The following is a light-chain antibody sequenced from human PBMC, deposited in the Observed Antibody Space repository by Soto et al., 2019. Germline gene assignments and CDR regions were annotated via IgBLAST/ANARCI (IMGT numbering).Light chain of an antibody. CDR1: SSDVGGYNY. CDR3: SSYTTSGSLV. V-gene: IGLV2-14*01. Sequence: QSVLTQPASVSGSPGQSITISCTGTSSDVGGYNYVSWYQQHPGKAPKLMIYDVSNRPSGVSNRFSGSKSGNTASLTISGLQAEDEADYYCSSYTTSGSLVFGGGTKRPS. CDR2: DVS. J-gene: IGLJ2*01.